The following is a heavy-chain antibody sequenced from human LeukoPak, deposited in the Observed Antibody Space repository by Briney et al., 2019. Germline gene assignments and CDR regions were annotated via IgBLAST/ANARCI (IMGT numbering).Heavy chain of an antibody. CDR2: INPNSGGT. D-gene: IGHD3-10*01. CDR3: ARGSPPGGY. CDR1: GYTFTGYY. V-gene: IGHV1-2*02. J-gene: IGHJ4*02. Sequence: ASVKVSCKASGYTFTGYYMHWVRQAPGQGLEWMGWINPNSGGTNYAQKFQGRATFTRNTSISTAYMELSSLRSEDTAVYYCARGSPPGGYWGQGTLVTVSS.